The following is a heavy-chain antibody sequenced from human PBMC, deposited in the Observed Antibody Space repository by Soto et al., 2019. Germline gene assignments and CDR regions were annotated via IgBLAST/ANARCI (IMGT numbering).Heavy chain of an antibody. CDR1: GYTFTSYA. CDR2: INAGNGNT. V-gene: IGHV1-3*01. Sequence: QVQLVQSGAEVKKPGASVKVSCKASGYTFTSYAMHWVRQAPGQRLEWMGWINAGNGNTKYSQKFQGRVTITSDTPASTAYMELSSLRSEDTAVYYCARGVGSRLSDYWGQGTLVTVSS. D-gene: IGHD1-26*01. CDR3: ARGVGSRLSDY. J-gene: IGHJ4*02.